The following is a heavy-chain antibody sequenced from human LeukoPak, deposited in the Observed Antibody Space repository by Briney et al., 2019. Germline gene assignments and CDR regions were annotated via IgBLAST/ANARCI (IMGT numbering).Heavy chain of an antibody. D-gene: IGHD6-6*01. Sequence: PSETLSLTCTVSGGSISSYYWSWIRQPPGKGLEWIGYFYYSGSTNYNPSLKSRVTISVDTSKNQFSLKLSSVTAADTAVYYCARWYKYSSSWSPVNWFDPWGQGTLVTVSS. J-gene: IGHJ5*02. CDR3: ARWYKYSSSWSPVNWFDP. CDR2: FYYSGST. CDR1: GGSISSYY. V-gene: IGHV4-59*01.